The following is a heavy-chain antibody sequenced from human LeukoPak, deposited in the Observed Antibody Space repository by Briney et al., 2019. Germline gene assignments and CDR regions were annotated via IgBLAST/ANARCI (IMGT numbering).Heavy chain of an antibody. D-gene: IGHD5-12*01. CDR1: GFTFSSYG. J-gene: IGHJ4*02. V-gene: IGHV3-33*01. CDR3: ARGGDSRDGYNFDY. CDR2: IWYDGSNK. Sequence: PGRSLRLSCAASGFTFSSYGMHWVRQAPGKGLEWVAVIWYDGSNKYYADSVKGRFTISRDNSKNTLYLQMNSLRAEDTAVYYCARGGDSRDGYNFDYWGQGTLVTVSS.